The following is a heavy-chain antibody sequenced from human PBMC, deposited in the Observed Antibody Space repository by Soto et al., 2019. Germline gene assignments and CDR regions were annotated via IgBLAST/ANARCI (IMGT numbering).Heavy chain of an antibody. D-gene: IGHD3-10*01. CDR3: AKGHYFDSGSFYNDYYTMDV. V-gene: IGHV3-23*01. Sequence: PWRSLRLACAASGFTFINYAINWSRQSPGKGLEWVSSISRSSHSTYYADSVKGRFTISRDNSKKTLFLQVNSLRAEDTAVYYCAKGHYFDSGSFYNDYYTMDVWGQGTTVTVSS. CDR2: ISRSSHST. CDR1: GFTFINYA. J-gene: IGHJ6*02.